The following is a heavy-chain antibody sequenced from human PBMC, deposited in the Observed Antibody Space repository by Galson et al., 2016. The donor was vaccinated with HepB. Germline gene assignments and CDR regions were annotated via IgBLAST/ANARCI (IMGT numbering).Heavy chain of an antibody. CDR1: GFTFTGYW. J-gene: IGHJ4*02. V-gene: IGHV3-53*01. D-gene: IGHD1-26*01. Sequence: SLRLSCAASGFTFTGYWMTWVRQAPGKGLEWVAVICSHGDTYFADPAKGRLTSSRDISRNTLYLHMNTLRVNDTAGYYCARGQWDLRAFDYWGQGTLVTVSS. CDR2: ICSHGDT. CDR3: ARGQWDLRAFDY.